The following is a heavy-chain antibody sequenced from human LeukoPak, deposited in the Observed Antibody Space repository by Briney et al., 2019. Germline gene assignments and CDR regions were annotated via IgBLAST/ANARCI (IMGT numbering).Heavy chain of an antibody. J-gene: IGHJ3*01. Sequence: GGSLRLSCAVSGFTVRSHFMAWVRQAPGKGLEWVSVLDTGGATHYADSVKGRFAISRDNTWNTLFLQMNSLRDEDTAVYYCAREFRDAFDVWGQGTRVTVSS. CDR1: GFTVRSHF. V-gene: IGHV3-53*01. CDR2: LDTGGAT. D-gene: IGHD3-10*01. CDR3: AREFRDAFDV.